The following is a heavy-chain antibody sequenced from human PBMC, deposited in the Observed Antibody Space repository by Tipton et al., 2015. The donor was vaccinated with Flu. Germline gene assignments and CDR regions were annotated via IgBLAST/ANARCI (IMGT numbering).Heavy chain of an antibody. V-gene: IGHV4-59*01. CDR3: ARGSTIRWGNGYFDY. D-gene: IGHD3-16*01. CDR1: GGSISAYY. J-gene: IGHJ4*02. CDR2: IYNSGST. Sequence: TLSLTCTVSGGSISAYYWSWIRQSPGKGLEWIGNIYNSGSTNYNASLKSRVTILLDTSKNQFSLKLSSVTAADTAVYYCARGSTIRWGNGYFDYWGQGTLVTVSS.